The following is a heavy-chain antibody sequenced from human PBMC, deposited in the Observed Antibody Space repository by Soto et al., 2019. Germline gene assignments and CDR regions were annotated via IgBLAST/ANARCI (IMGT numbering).Heavy chain of an antibody. CDR1: GGTISNYA. Sequence: QVQLVQSGAEVKKPGSSVKVSCKASGGTISNYAISWARQAPGQGLECVGGIIPSLGTANYAQKFQGRVTITADESTGTAYMELSSLRSEDTAVYYCARVQAGAYYQVYYGMDVWGQGTTVTVSS. J-gene: IGHJ6*02. D-gene: IGHD3-22*01. CDR2: IIPSLGTA. V-gene: IGHV1-69*11. CDR3: ARVQAGAYYQVYYGMDV.